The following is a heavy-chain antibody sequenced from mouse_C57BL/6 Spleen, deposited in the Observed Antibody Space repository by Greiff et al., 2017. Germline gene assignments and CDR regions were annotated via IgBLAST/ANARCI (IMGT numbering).Heavy chain of an antibody. D-gene: IGHD1-1*01. CDR2: ISYDGSN. CDR1: GYSITSGYY. V-gene: IGHV3-6*01. J-gene: IGHJ2*01. CDR3: ARGGVVDYFDY. Sequence: EVKVEESGPGLVKPSQSLSLTCSVTGYSITSGYYWNWIRQFPGNKLEWMGYISYDGSNNYNPSLKNRISITRDTSKNQFFLRLNSVTTEDTATYDSARGGVVDYFDYWGQGTTLTVSS.